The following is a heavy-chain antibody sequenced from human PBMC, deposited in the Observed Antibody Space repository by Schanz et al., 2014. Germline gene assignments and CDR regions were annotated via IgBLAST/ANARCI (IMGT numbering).Heavy chain of an antibody. CDR2: IIPILGIT. V-gene: IGHV1-69*04. J-gene: IGHJ4*02. CDR1: GYTFNNHG. Sequence: QVQLVQSGGEVKKPGASATVSCKASGYTFNNHGISWVRQAPGQGLEWMGRIIPILGITNVAQTFQDRVTITADKSASTAYMELSSLRSEDTAVYYCARDGEAAAGCDYWGQGTLVTGSS. D-gene: IGHD6-13*01. CDR3: ARDGEAAAGCDY.